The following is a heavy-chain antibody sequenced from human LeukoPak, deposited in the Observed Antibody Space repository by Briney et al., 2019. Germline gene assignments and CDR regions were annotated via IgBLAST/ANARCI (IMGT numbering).Heavy chain of an antibody. J-gene: IGHJ4*02. CDR3: AKRPGGGSYYYDDSGYSFDY. CDR2: INQDESEK. Sequence: GGSLRLSCIASKFTFSDYWLGWVRQAPGKGLEWVANINQDESEKYYVDSVKGRFTISRDNSKNTLYLQMNSLRAEDTAVYYCAKRPGGGSYYYDDSGYSFDYWGQGTLVTVSS. V-gene: IGHV3-7*03. D-gene: IGHD3-22*01. CDR1: KFTFSDYW.